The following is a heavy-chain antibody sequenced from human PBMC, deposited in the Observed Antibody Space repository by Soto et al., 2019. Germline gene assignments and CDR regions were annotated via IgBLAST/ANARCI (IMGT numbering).Heavy chain of an antibody. Sequence: EVQLVESGGDLVQRGGCLRLSCVASGFSFSPYWMSWVRQAPGRGHQWVATINNDGSGKYYADSVKGRFTISRDNARDSLYLQLTSLRAEDTAIDSCARGSNQDYWGQGTLVAVSS. CDR1: GFSFSPYW. J-gene: IGHJ4*02. CDR2: INNDGSGK. CDR3: ARGSNQDY. V-gene: IGHV3-7*03.